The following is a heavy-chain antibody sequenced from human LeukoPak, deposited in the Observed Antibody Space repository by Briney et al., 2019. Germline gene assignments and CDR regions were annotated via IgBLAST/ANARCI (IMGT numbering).Heavy chain of an antibody. CDR2: INHSGST. J-gene: IGHJ4*02. CDR3: ARGRASFDY. CDR1: GGSFSGYY. V-gene: IGHV4-34*01. Sequence: SETLSLTCAVYGGSFSGYYRSWIRQPPGKGLEWIGEINHSGSTNYNPSLKSRVTISVDTSKNQFSLKLSSVTAADTAAYYCARGRASFDYWGQGTLVTVSS.